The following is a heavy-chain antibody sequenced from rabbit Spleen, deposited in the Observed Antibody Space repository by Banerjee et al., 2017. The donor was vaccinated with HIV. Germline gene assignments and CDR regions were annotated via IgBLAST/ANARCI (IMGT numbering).Heavy chain of an antibody. D-gene: IGHD8-1*01. Sequence: QQQLEESGGGLVKPGGTLTLTCKASGIDFSNYNFICWVRQAPGKGLEWIACINIVTGKSVYASWAKGRFTVSKTSSTTLTLQMTSLTAADTATYFCARDAGTSFSTYGMDLWGQGTLVTVS. V-gene: IGHV1S45*01. CDR3: ARDAGTSFSTYGMDL. CDR1: GIDFSNYNF. CDR2: INIVTGKS. J-gene: IGHJ6*01.